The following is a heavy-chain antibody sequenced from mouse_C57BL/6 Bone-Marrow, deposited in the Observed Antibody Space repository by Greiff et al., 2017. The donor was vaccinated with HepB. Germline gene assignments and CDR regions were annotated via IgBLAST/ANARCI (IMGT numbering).Heavy chain of an antibody. Sequence: EVQRVESGPGLVKPSQSLSLTCSVTGYSITSGYYWNWIRQFPGNKLEWMGYISYDGSNNYNPSLKNRISITRYTSKNQFFLKLNSLTTEDTATYYCARDGPAWFAYWGQGTLVTVSA. CDR2: ISYDGSN. CDR1: GYSITSGYY. V-gene: IGHV3-6*01. J-gene: IGHJ3*01. CDR3: ARDGPAWFAY.